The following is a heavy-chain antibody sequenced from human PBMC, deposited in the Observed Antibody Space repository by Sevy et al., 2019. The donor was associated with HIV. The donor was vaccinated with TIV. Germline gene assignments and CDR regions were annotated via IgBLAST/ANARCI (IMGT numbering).Heavy chain of an antibody. CDR3: ARNPNYSDDSSGSVHDAFDI. V-gene: IGHV3-30-3*01. CDR1: GFTFSRYA. J-gene: IGHJ3*02. D-gene: IGHD3-22*01. Sequence: GGSLRLSCAASGFTFSRYAMHWVRQAPGKGLEWVTIISYDGTIKYYAESVKGRFTISRDNSKNTLYLQMKSLSTDDTAVYYCARNPNYSDDSSGSVHDAFDIWGQGTTVTVSS. CDR2: ISYDGTIK.